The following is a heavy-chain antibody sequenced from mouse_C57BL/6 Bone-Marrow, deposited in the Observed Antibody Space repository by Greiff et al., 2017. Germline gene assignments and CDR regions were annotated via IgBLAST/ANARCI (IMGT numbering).Heavy chain of an antibody. CDR3: ARRGDDGSSVGAYYAMDY. V-gene: IGHV1-81*01. CDR1: GYTFTSYG. Sequence: VQLQQSGAELARPGASVKLSCKASGYTFTSYGISWVKQRTGQGLEWIGEIYPRSGNTYYNEKFKGKATLTADKSSSTAYMELRSLTSEDSAVYFCARRGDDGSSVGAYYAMDYWGQGTSVTVSS. J-gene: IGHJ4*01. CDR2: IYPRSGNT. D-gene: IGHD1-1*01.